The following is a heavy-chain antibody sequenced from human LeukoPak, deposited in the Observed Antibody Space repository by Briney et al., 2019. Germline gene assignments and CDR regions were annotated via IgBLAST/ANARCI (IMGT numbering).Heavy chain of an antibody. J-gene: IGHJ3*02. CDR3: ARHCSSTSCQHDDAFDI. Sequence: ASVKVSCKASGYTFTGYYMHWVRQAPGQGLEWMGWINPNSGGTNYAQKFQGWVTMTRDTSISIAYMELSRLRSDDTAVYYCARHCSSTSCQHDDAFDIWGQGTMVTVSS. V-gene: IGHV1-2*04. D-gene: IGHD2-2*01. CDR2: INPNSGGT. CDR1: GYTFTGYY.